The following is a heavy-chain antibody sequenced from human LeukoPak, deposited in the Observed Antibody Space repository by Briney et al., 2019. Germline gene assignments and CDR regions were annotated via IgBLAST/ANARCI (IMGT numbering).Heavy chain of an antibody. J-gene: IGHJ4*02. V-gene: IGHV4-39*07. Sequence: PSETLSLTCSVSGGSVSRDYWVWIRQPPGKGLEWIATINYRWNTYHNPTLQSRVAISIDTSKNQFSLDLSSVTAADTAVYYCARYIVGGGFAMYYFDYWGQGTLVTVSS. CDR1: GGSVSRDY. CDR2: INYRWNT. CDR3: ARYIVGGGFAMYYFDY. D-gene: IGHD3-16*01.